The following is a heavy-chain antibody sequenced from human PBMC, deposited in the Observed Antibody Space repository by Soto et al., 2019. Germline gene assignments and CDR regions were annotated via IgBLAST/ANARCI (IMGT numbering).Heavy chain of an antibody. CDR2: INPNSGGT. J-gene: IGHJ6*02. CDR3: ARDPGGHRYGMDV. V-gene: IGHV1-2*04. CDR1: GYTFTGYY. Sequence: ASVKVSCKASGYTFTGYYMHWVRQAPGQGLEWMGWINPNSGGTNYAQKFQGWATMTRDTSISTAYMELSRLRSDDTAVYYCARDPGGHRYGMDVWGQGTTVTVSS.